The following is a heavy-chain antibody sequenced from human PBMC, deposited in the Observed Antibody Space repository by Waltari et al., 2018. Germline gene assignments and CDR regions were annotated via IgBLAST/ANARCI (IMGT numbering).Heavy chain of an antibody. J-gene: IGHJ4*02. CDR1: GGSISSYY. Sequence: QVQLQESGQGLVKPSETLSLTCTVSGGSISSYYWSWIRQPAGKGLEWIGRISTSGSTNSTPSLKSRVTISVYQSKTQVSLTLSSVTAADTAVYYCARSEQLGLDYWGQGTLVTVSS. CDR2: ISTSGST. CDR3: ARSEQLGLDY. D-gene: IGHD6-13*01. V-gene: IGHV4-4*07.